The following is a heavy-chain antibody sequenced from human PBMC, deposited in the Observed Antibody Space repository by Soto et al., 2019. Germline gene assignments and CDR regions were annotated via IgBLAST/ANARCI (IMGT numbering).Heavy chain of an antibody. D-gene: IGHD3-16*01. V-gene: IGHV3-74*01. Sequence: PGGSLRLSCVASGFTISSYWMHWVRQAPGKGLVWVSRINSDESSTDYADSVKGRFTISRDNAKNTLYLQMNSLRAEDTALYYCASSKATFGKYWFDPWGQGTLVTVSS. CDR1: GFTISSYW. J-gene: IGHJ5*02. CDR3: ASSKATFGKYWFDP. CDR2: INSDESST.